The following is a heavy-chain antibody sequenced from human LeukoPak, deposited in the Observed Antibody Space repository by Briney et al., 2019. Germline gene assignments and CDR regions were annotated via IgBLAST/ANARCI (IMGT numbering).Heavy chain of an antibody. CDR2: INPSGGST. D-gene: IGHD3-3*01. V-gene: IGHV1-46*01. CDR1: GYTFTSYY. J-gene: IGHJ4*02. Sequence: ASVKVSCKASGYTFTSYYMHWVRQAPGQGLEWMGIINPSGGSTSYAQKFQGRVTMTTDTSTSTAYMELRSLRSDDTAVYYCARATDDFWSGPNDYWGQGTLVTVSS. CDR3: ARATDDFWSGPNDY.